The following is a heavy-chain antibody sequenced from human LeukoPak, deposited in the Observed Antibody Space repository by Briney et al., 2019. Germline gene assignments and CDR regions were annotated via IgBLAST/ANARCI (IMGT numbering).Heavy chain of an antibody. CDR2: MWFDGSNK. V-gene: IGHV3-33*06. CDR3: AKGSHYYDSSGYYRDY. D-gene: IGHD3-22*01. J-gene: IGHJ4*02. CDR1: GFTFSSYG. Sequence: PGRSLRLSCAASGFTFSSYGMHWVRQAPGKGLEWVAVMWFDGSNKYYADSVKGRFTISRDNSKNTLYLQMNSLRAEDTAVYYCAKGSHYYDSSGYYRDYWGQGTLVTVSS.